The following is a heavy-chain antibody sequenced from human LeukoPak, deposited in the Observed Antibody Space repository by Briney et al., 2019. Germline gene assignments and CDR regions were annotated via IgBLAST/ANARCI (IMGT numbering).Heavy chain of an antibody. Sequence: SETLSPTCAVSGGSISSGGYSWSWIRQPPGKGLEWIGYIYHSGSTYYNPSLKSRVTISVDRSKNQFSLKLSSVTAADTAVYYCARTSSGWPFDYWGQGTLVTVSS. J-gene: IGHJ4*02. D-gene: IGHD6-19*01. CDR1: GGSISSGGYS. V-gene: IGHV4-30-2*01. CDR3: ARTSSGWPFDY. CDR2: IYHSGST.